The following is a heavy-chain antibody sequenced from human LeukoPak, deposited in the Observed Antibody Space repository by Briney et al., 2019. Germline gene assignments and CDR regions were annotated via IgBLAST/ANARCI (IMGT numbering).Heavy chain of an antibody. CDR2: IGGSGSST. CDR3: ARYCGASSCYAGFDH. J-gene: IGHJ4*02. CDR1: GFTFSSYV. Sequence: GGSLRLSCEASGFTFSSYVMTWVRQAPEKGLEWGSAIGGSGSSTYYADSVKGRFTISRDNAKSTLYLQMNSLRAEDTAVYYCARYCGASSCYAGFDHWGQGSLVTVSS. V-gene: IGHV3-23*01. D-gene: IGHD2-2*01.